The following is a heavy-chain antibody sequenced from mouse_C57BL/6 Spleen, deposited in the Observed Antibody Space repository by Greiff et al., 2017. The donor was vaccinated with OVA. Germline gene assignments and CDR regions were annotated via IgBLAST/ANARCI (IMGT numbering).Heavy chain of an antibody. CDR2: IDPSDSYT. J-gene: IGHJ1*03. V-gene: IGHV1-59*01. CDR1: GYTFTSYW. Sequence: QVQLKQPGAELVRPGTSVKLSCKASGYTFTSYWMHWVKQRPGQGLEWIGVIDPSDSYTNYNQKFKGKATLTVDTSSSTAYMQLSSLTSEDSAVYYCARRPGYFDVWGTGTTVTVSS. CDR3: ARRPGYFDV.